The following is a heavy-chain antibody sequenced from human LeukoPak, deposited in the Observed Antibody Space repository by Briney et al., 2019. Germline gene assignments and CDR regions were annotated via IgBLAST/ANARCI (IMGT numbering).Heavy chain of an antibody. V-gene: IGHV1-18*01. CDR1: GYTFTSYG. J-gene: IGHJ4*02. CDR3: ASENVGATWYY. D-gene: IGHD1-26*01. CDR2: ISAYNGNT. Sequence: GASVKVSCKASGYTFTSYGISRVRQAPGQGLEWMGWISAYNGNTNYAQKLQGRVTMTTDTSTSTAYMELRSLRSDDTAVYYCASENVGATWYYWGQGTLVTVSS.